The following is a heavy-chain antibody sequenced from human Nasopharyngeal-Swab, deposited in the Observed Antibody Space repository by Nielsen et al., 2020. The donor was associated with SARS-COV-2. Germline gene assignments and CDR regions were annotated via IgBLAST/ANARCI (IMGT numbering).Heavy chain of an antibody. Sequence: WIMQCPSRGLEGLGMTYCRSKWYNDYAVSVKSRITIKPDTSKNKFSLKLNSVTSADTAVYYCARDQRGSGWYSWSQGLDYWGQGTLVTVSS. CDR2: TYCRSKWYN. V-gene: IGHV6-1*01. CDR3: ARDQRGSGWYSWSQGLDY. D-gene: IGHD6-19*01. J-gene: IGHJ4*02.